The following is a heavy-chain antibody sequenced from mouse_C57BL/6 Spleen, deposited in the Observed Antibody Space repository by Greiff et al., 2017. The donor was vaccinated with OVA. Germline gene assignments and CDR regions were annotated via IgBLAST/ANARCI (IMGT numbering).Heavy chain of an antibody. CDR3: ARRSGLLPLYAMDY. Sequence: EVKLMESGGGLVQPGGSLKLSCAASGFTFSDYYMYWVRQTPEKRLEWVAYISNGGGSTYYPDTVKGRFTISRDNAKNTLYLQMSRLKSEDTAMYYCARRSGLLPLYAMDYWGQGTSVTVSS. V-gene: IGHV5-12*01. J-gene: IGHJ4*01. D-gene: IGHD2-3*01. CDR2: ISNGGGST. CDR1: GFTFSDYY.